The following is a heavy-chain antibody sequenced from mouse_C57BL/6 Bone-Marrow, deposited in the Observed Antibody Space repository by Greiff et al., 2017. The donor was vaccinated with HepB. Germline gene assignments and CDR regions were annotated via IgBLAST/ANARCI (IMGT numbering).Heavy chain of an antibody. CDR1: GFSFTSYG. V-gene: IGHV2-6*01. D-gene: IGHD2-1*01. J-gene: IGHJ3*01. Sequence: VKLVESGPGLVAPSQSLSITCTVSGFSFTSYGVDWVRQSPGKGLEWLGVIWGVGSTNYNSALKSRLSISKDNSKSQVFLKMNSLQTDDTAMYYCASIYYGFAYWGQGTLVTVSA. CDR2: IWGVGST. CDR3: ASIYYGFAY.